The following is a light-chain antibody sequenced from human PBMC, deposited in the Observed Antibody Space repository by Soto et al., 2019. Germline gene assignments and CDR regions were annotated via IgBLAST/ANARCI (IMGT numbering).Light chain of an antibody. J-gene: IGKJ1*01. V-gene: IGKV3-15*01. CDR2: GAS. CDR3: HQYDNWRRT. Sequence: EIVMTQSPATLSVSPGERATLSCRASQSVSSNLAWYQQKPGQAPRLLIYGASDRATGIPARFSGSGSGTEFTLTISALQSEDFAVYYCHQYDNWRRTFSQGTEVDIK. CDR1: QSVSSN.